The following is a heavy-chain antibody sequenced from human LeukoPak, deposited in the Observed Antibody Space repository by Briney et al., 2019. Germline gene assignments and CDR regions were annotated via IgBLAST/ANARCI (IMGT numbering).Heavy chain of an antibody. J-gene: IGHJ4*02. V-gene: IGHV3-23*01. D-gene: IGHD6-13*01. CDR2: ISSNGGST. CDR3: ARDPRLAAAFDY. Sequence: GGSLRLSCAASGFTFTSYAMTWVRQAPGKGLEWVSSISSNGGSTYYADSVKGRFTISRANSKRTVYLQMNSLRAEDTALYYCARDPRLAAAFDYWGQRPLDTVPS. CDR1: GFTFTSYA.